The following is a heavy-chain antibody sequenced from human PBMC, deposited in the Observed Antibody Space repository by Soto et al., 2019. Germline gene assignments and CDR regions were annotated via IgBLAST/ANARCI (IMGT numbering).Heavy chain of an antibody. D-gene: IGHD3-10*01. CDR1: GFTFSSYG. V-gene: IGHV3-30*18. J-gene: IGHJ6*02. Sequence: GESLKISCAASGFTFSSYGMHWVRQAPGKGLEWVAVISYDGSNKYYADSVKGRFTISRDNSKNTLYLQMNSLRAEDTAVYYCAKDNMFGNYYGSGSQSPDYYGMDVWGQGTTVTVSS. CDR2: ISYDGSNK. CDR3: AKDNMFGNYYGSGSQSPDYYGMDV.